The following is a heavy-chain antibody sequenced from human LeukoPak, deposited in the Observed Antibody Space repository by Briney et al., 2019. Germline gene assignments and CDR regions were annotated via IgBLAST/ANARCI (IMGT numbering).Heavy chain of an antibody. D-gene: IGHD1-1*01. CDR3: ARDFSPSRTPRWALRQRRNYYYYGMDV. V-gene: IGHV1-69*01. CDR2: IIPIFGTA. J-gene: IGHJ6*02. CDR1: GFTFSSYA. Sequence: PGGSLRLSCAASGFTFSSYAISWVRQAPGRGLEWMGGIIPIFGTANYAQKFQGRVTITADESTSTAYMELSSLRSEDTAVYYCARDFSPSRTPRWALRQRRNYYYYGMDVWGQGTTVTVSS.